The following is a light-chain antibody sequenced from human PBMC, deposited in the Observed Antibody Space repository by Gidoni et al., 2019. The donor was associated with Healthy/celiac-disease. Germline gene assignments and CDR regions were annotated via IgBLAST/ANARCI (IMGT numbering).Light chain of an antibody. J-gene: IGKJ1*01. CDR1: QSISSY. V-gene: IGKV1-39*01. Sequence: DIQITQSPSSLSAFVGDRFTITCRASQSISSYLNWYQQKPGKAPTLLIYAASSLQSGVPSRFSGSGSGTDFTLTIRSLQPGDFATYYCQQSYSTPRTFXQXTRVEIK. CDR3: QQSYSTPRT. CDR2: AAS.